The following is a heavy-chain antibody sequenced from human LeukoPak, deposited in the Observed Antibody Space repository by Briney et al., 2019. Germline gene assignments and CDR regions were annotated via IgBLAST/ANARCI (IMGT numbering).Heavy chain of an antibody. Sequence: ASVKISCKASGYTFTGYCMHWVRQAPGQGLEWMGWINPKSAGTNYAQKFQGRVTMTRDTSISTTYMELSRLRSDDTAVYYCARDLGISGWYAPPLGYFDYWGQGTLVTVSS. CDR1: GYTFTGYC. D-gene: IGHD6-19*01. V-gene: IGHV1-2*02. J-gene: IGHJ4*02. CDR2: INPKSAGT. CDR3: ARDLGISGWYAPPLGYFDY.